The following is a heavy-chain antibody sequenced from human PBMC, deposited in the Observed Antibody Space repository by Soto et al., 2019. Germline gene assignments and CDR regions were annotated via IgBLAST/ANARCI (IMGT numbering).Heavy chain of an antibody. Sequence: GASLKVSCKVSGYTLNELSMHWVRQAPGKGLEWMGGFDPEDGETIYAQKFQGRVTMTEDTSTDTAYMELSSLRSEDTAVYYCATGGTGTTTISYYYYGMDVWGQGTTDTVSS. CDR1: GYTLNELS. J-gene: IGHJ6*02. V-gene: IGHV1-24*01. CDR3: ATGGTGTTTISYYYYGMDV. D-gene: IGHD1-7*01. CDR2: FDPEDGET.